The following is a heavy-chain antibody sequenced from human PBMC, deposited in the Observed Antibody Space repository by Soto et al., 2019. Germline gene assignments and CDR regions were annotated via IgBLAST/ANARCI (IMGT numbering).Heavy chain of an antibody. CDR3: ARTRSFTLGFYYDGMDV. D-gene: IGHD6-6*01. Sequence: PGESLKISCLGSGYSVASYWIGWVRQMPGKDLEWMGIIYPGDSDTRYSPSFQGQVTISADKSLRTADLQWTSLKASDTALYYCARTRSFTLGFYYDGMDVWGQGTTVTVSS. CDR1: GYSVASYW. V-gene: IGHV5-51*01. J-gene: IGHJ6*02. CDR2: IYPGDSDT.